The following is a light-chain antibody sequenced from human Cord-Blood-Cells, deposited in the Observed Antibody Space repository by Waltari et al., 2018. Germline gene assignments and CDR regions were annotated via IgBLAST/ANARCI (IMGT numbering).Light chain of an antibody. J-gene: IGKJ3*01. CDR3: QQYNNWPIFT. Sequence: EIVMTQSPATLSVSPGERATLSCRASPSVSSNLAWYQQKPGQAPRLLIYGASTRATGIPARFSGSGSGTEFTLTISSLQSEDFAVYYCQQYNNWPIFTFGPGTKVDIK. V-gene: IGKV3-15*01. CDR2: GAS. CDR1: PSVSSN.